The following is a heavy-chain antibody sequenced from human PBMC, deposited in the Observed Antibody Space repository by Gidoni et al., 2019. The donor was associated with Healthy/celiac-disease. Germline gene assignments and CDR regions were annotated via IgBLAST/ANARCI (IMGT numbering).Heavy chain of an antibody. J-gene: IGHJ3*02. CDR3: TTDARRGIINAFDI. D-gene: IGHD3-16*01. CDR1: GFAFSNAW. Sequence: EVQLVESGGGLVKPGGSVRLSCAASGFAFSNAWMSWVRQAPGKGLEWVGRIKSKTDGGTTDYAAPVKGRFTISRDDSKNTLYLQMNSLKTEDTAVYYCTTDARRGIINAFDIWGQGTMVTVSS. CDR2: IKSKTDGGTT. V-gene: IGHV3-15*01.